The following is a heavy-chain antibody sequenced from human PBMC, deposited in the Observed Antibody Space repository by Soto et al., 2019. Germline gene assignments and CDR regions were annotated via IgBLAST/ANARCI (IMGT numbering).Heavy chain of an antibody. D-gene: IGHD2-15*01. J-gene: IGHJ5*02. CDR3: CVVKRRDQYSTSGYWFDP. Sequence: GGSLTLSSAASGFTFSHAWMSWVRQAPGKGLEWVGRIKSKTDGETKDYGAPVRGRFTISRDDSKDTLYLQMNSLRIEDTAVNYCCVVKRRDQYSTSGYWFDPWGPGTLVTVSS. V-gene: IGHV3-15*01. CDR1: GFTFSHAW. CDR2: IKSKTDGETK.